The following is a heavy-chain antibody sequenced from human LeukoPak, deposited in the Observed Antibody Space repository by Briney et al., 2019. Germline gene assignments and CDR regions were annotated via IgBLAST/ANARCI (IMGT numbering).Heavy chain of an antibody. CDR1: GFTFSSYW. Sequence: GSLRLSCAASGFTFSSYWMSWVRQAPGKGLEWIGEINHSGSTNYNPSLKSRVTISVDTSKNQFSLKLSSVTAADTAVYYCARAAGTGTFDIWGQGTMVTVSS. V-gene: IGHV4-34*01. J-gene: IGHJ3*02. CDR2: INHSGST. CDR3: ARAAGTGTFDI. D-gene: IGHD6-19*01.